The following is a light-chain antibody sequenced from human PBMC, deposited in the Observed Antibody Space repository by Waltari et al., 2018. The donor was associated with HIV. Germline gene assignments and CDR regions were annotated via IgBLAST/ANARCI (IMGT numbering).Light chain of an antibody. J-gene: IGKJ2*01. V-gene: IGKV3-20*01. Sequence: VLTQSPGTLSLSPGESATLPCTASQRVSSSYLAWYQQRPGQAPRLLIYGSSSRAAGIPDRFTGSGSGTDFTLTISRLEPEDFAVYYCQHFDTSLPKYTFGQGTKLEIK. CDR2: GSS. CDR3: QHFDTSLPKYT. CDR1: QRVSSSY.